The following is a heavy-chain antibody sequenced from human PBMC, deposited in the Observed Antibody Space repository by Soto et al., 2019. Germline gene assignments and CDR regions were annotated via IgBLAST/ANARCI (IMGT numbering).Heavy chain of an antibody. CDR2: IWSNSRK. CDR3: VRDYNYAFAY. J-gene: IGHJ4*02. V-gene: IGHV3-48*02. CDR1: GFTFSKYS. Sequence: GGSLRLSCAASGFTFSKYSMNWVRQAPGKGLEWVSYIWSNSRKYYADSVKGRFLIARDDVMDSLYLQMNSLREEDTAIYYCVRDYNYAFAYWGPGILVTVSS. D-gene: IGHD5-18*01.